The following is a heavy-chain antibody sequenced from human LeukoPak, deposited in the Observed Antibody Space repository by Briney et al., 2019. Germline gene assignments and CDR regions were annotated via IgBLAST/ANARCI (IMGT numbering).Heavy chain of an antibody. D-gene: IGHD3-10*01. CDR3: AKRSSGRSGFDY. Sequence: GGSLRLSCAASGFTFSSYAMSWVRQAPGKRLEWVSGIVGSGGSTYSSDSVKGRFTISRDNSKNTLYLQMNSLRAEDTALYYCAKRSSGRSGFDYWGQGTLVTVSS. V-gene: IGHV3-23*01. CDR2: IVGSGGST. J-gene: IGHJ4*02. CDR1: GFTFSSYA.